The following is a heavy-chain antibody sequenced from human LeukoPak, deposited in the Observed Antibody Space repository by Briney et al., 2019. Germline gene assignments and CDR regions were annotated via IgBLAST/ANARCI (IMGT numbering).Heavy chain of an antibody. J-gene: IGHJ5*02. CDR2: IYAGGST. CDR3: ARDLRTAYYYDSSGYYSP. Sequence: GGSLRLSCAASGFTVSSNYMSWVRQAPGKGLEWVSIIYAGGSTYYADSVKGRFTISRDNSKNTLYLQMNSLRAEDTAVYYCARDLRTAYYYDSSGYYSPWGQGALVTVSS. V-gene: IGHV3-53*01. CDR1: GFTVSSNY. D-gene: IGHD3-22*01.